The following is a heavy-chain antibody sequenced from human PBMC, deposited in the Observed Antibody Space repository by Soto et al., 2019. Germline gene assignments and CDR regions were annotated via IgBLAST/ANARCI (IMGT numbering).Heavy chain of an antibody. CDR2: IYHSGST. J-gene: IGHJ6*02. V-gene: IGHV4-4*02. Sequence: SETLSLTCAVSGGSISSRNWWSWVRQPPGKGLEWIGEIYHSGSTNYNPSPKSRVTISVDKSKNQFSLKLSSVTAADTAVYYCAADIVVVPAAASTYYYYYGMDVWGQGTTVTVS. CDR1: GGSISSRNW. CDR3: AADIVVVPAAASTYYYYYGMDV. D-gene: IGHD2-2*01.